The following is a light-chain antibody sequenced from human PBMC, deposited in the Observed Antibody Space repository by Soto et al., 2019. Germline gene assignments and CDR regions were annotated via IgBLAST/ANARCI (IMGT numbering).Light chain of an antibody. J-gene: IGLJ1*01. CDR1: SSDVGGYNY. CDR2: EVN. Sequence: QSALTQPASVSGSPGQSITISCTGTSSDVGGYNYVSWYQLHPGKAPKLIIYEVNNRPSGLSNRFSGSKSGNTASLTTSGLQADDEGDYYCSSYTSDTSPYVFGTGTKVTVL. V-gene: IGLV2-14*01. CDR3: SSYTSDTSPYV.